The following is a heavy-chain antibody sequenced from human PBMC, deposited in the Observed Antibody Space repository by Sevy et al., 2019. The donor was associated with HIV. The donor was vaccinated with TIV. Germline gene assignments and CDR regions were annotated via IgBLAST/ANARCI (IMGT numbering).Heavy chain of an antibody. CDR1: GFTFSSYA. V-gene: IGHV3-23*01. Sequence: GGSLRLSCAASGFTFSSYAMSWVRQAPGKGLEWVSAISGGGSNTYYADSVQGRFTISRDDSKNTLYLQMNSLRAEDTAVYHCAKDRGDCITTSCYLDYWGQGTLVTVSS. D-gene: IGHD2-2*01. CDR3: AKDRGDCITTSCYLDY. CDR2: ISGGGSNT. J-gene: IGHJ4*02.